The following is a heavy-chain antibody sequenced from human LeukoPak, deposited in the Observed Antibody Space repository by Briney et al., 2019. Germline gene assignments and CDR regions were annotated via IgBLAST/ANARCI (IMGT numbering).Heavy chain of an antibody. CDR2: IYHSGST. J-gene: IGHJ4*02. CDR3: ARRGWSGNDY. V-gene: IGHV4-4*03. CDR1: GGSISSSDW. D-gene: IGHD6-19*01. Sequence: PPETLSLTCAVSGGSISSSDWWNWVRQPPGKGLEWIGEIYHSGSTNYNPSLRSRVTISADKSKNQFSLHLTSVTAADTAMYYCARRGWSGNDYWGQGTLVTVSS.